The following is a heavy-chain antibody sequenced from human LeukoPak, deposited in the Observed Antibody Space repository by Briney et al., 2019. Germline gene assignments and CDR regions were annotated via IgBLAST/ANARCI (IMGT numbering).Heavy chain of an antibody. CDR3: ARVRRYYYGMDV. Sequence: ASVKVSCKASGYTLTYYYIHWVRQAPGQGLERMGWMNPNSGDTNSAQSFQGRVTMTRETSISTAYMELSRLRFDDTAVYYCARVRRYYYGMDVWGQGTTVTVSS. CDR2: MNPNSGDT. J-gene: IGHJ6*02. CDR1: GYTLTYYY. V-gene: IGHV1-2*02.